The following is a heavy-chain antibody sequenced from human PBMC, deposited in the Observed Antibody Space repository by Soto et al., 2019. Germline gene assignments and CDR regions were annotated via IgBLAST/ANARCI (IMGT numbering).Heavy chain of an antibody. J-gene: IGHJ4*02. CDR2: ISAYNGNT. D-gene: IGHD3-22*01. CDR3: ARGANYDSSGYYAVDFDY. V-gene: IGHV1-18*01. Sequence: ASVKVSCKASGYTFTSYGISWVRQAPGQGLEWMGWISAYNGNTNYAQKLQGRVTMTTDTSTITAYMELRSLRSDDTAVYYCARGANYDSSGYYAVDFDYWGQGTLVTVSS. CDR1: GYTFTSYG.